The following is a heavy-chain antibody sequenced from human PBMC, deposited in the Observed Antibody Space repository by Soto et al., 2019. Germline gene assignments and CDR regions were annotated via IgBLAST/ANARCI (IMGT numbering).Heavy chain of an antibody. CDR2: IYYSGST. Sequence: SETLSLTCTVSGGSISSYYWSWIRQPPGKGLEWIGYIYYSGSTNYNPSLKSRVTISVDTSKNQFSLKLSSVTAADTAVYYCARVPTGPPTVVTDYYYYGMDVWSQGTTVTVSS. V-gene: IGHV4-59*01. CDR3: ARVPTGPPTVVTDYYYYGMDV. D-gene: IGHD4-17*01. CDR1: GGSISSYY. J-gene: IGHJ6*02.